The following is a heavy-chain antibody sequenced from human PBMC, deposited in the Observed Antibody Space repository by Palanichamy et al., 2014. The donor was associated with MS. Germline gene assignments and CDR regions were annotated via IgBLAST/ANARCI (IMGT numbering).Heavy chain of an antibody. J-gene: IGHJ3*02. CDR3: VRDLAYAFDI. CDR2: ILGDGSII. D-gene: IGHD2-21*01. CDR1: GFTFSSYS. Sequence: EVQLVEVWGRAWYSLGGPVRLSCAASGFTFSSYSMNWVRQAPGKGPECVAYILGDGSIIYYPDSVRGRFTISRDNAENALYLQMNSLRDEDTAVYYCVRDLAYAFDIWGQGTMVTVSS. V-gene: IGHV3-48*02.